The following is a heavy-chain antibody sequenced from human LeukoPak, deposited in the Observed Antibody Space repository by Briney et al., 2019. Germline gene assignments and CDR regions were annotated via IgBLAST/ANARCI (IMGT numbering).Heavy chain of an antibody. D-gene: IGHD2-2*02. Sequence: GGSLRLSCAASGFTFGGYAMHWVRQAPGKGLEWVAVISYDGSNKYYADSVKGRFTISRDNSKNTLYLQMNSLRAEDTAVYYCARAQGYCSSTSCYTANYFDYWGQGTLVTVSS. CDR3: ARAQGYCSSTSCYTANYFDY. CDR1: GFTFGGYA. J-gene: IGHJ4*02. CDR2: ISYDGSNK. V-gene: IGHV3-30*04.